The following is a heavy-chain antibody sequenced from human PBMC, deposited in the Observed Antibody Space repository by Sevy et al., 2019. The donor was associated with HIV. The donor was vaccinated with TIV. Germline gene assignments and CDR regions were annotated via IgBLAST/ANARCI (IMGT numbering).Heavy chain of an antibody. CDR3: ARGASVARRILDY. J-gene: IGHJ4*02. V-gene: IGHV1-46*01. CDR1: GYTFIQYY. CDR2: ISPSIGIT. D-gene: IGHD6-19*01. Sequence: ASVKVSCKASGYTFIQYYMHWVRQAPGQGLEWMGVISPSIGITTYPQKFEGRVTMTRDTSTTTVYLELTSLGLEDTAVYYCARGASVARRILDYWGQGSVVTVSS.